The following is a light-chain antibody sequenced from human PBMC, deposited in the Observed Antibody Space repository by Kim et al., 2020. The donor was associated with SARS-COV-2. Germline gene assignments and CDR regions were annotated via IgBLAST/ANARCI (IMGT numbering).Light chain of an antibody. CDR2: DTS. Sequence: EIVLTQSPATLSLSPGERATRSCRASQTVRTSFAWYQQKPGQAPRLLIYDTSNRATGIPAKFSGSGSGTDFTLTISSLEPADSAVYYCQQRANWLFGQGTKLEI. J-gene: IGKJ2*01. CDR1: QTVRTS. V-gene: IGKV3-11*01. CDR3: QQRANWL.